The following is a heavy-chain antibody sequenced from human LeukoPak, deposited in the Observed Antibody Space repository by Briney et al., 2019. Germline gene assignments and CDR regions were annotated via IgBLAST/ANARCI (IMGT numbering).Heavy chain of an antibody. D-gene: IGHD3-9*01. V-gene: IGHV4-30-2*01. CDR3: ARSLGYFDWLNGMDV. J-gene: IGHJ6*02. CDR2: IYHSGNT. Sequence: PSETLSLTCAVSGGSISSGGYSWSWIRQPPGKGLEWIGYIYHSGNTDYNPSVKSRVTIPVDRSKNQFSLKLSSVTAADTAVYYCARSLGYFDWLNGMDVWGQGTTVTVSS. CDR1: GGSISSGGYS.